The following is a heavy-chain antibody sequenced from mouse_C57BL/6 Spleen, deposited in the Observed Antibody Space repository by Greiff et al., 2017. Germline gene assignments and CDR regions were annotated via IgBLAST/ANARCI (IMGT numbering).Heavy chain of an antibody. V-gene: IGHV1-72*01. D-gene: IGHD4-1*01. CDR2: IDPNSGGT. CDR1: GYTFTSYW. CDR3: ARPLGQAYYAMDY. J-gene: IGHJ4*01. Sequence: QVQLQQPGAELVQPGASVQLSCMVSGYTFTSYWMHWVKQRPGRGLEWIGRIDPNSGGTKYNGKFKSKAILTVYKPSRTAYMQLSSLTSEDSAVYYCARPLGQAYYAMDYWGQGTSVTVSS.